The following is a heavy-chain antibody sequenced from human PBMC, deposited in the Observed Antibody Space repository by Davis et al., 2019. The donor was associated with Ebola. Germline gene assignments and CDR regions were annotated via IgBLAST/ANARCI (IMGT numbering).Heavy chain of an antibody. D-gene: IGHD4-17*01. CDR3: ARGYGDIDY. CDR1: GGSISSYY. CDR2: IYYSGST. Sequence: PGGSLRLSCTVSGGSISSYYWSWIRQPPGKGLEWIGYIYYSGSTNYNPSLKSRVTISVDTSKNQFSLKLSSVTAADTAVYYCARGYGDIDYWGQGTLVTVSS. J-gene: IGHJ4*02. V-gene: IGHV4-59*01.